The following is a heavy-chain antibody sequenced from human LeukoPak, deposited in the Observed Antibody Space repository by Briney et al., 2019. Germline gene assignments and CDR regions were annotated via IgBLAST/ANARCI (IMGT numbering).Heavy chain of an antibody. Sequence: GGSLRLSCAASGFIFSTYGIHWVRQAPGKGLEWVAVISNDGSNKYYADSVKGRFTISRDNSKNTLYLQMNCLRAEDTAVYYCATSPRDGYNRFDYWGQGTLVTVSS. CDR3: ATSPRDGYNRFDY. CDR2: ISNDGSNK. D-gene: IGHD5-24*01. CDR1: GFIFSTYG. V-gene: IGHV3-30*03. J-gene: IGHJ4*02.